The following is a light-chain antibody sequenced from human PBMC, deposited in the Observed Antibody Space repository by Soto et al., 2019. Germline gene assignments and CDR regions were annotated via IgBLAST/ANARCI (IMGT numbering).Light chain of an antibody. V-gene: IGKV3-20*01. Sequence: EIVLTQSPGTLSLSPGERATLSCRASQSVSKSYLAWYQQRPGQAPRLLIYDASSRATGIPDRFSGSGSGTDFTLIISRLEPEDFAVYYCQQYGRSPGLFTFGPGTKVDIK. J-gene: IGKJ3*01. CDR3: QQYGRSPGLFT. CDR2: DAS. CDR1: QSVSKSY.